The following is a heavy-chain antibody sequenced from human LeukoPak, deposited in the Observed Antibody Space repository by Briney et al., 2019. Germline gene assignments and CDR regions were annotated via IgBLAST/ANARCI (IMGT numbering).Heavy chain of an antibody. J-gene: IGHJ4*02. CDR1: GYRFISYW. Sequence: PGESLKISYKSSGYRFISYWIGWVRQMPGKGPEWMGTIYPGDSNTRYSPSFQGQVTISVDKSIDTAYLQWSSLKASDSAIYYCARRGYCSANSFYHYDSWGQGTLVTVSS. D-gene: IGHD2-15*01. V-gene: IGHV5-51*01. CDR3: ARRGYCSANSFYHYDS. CDR2: IYPGDSNT.